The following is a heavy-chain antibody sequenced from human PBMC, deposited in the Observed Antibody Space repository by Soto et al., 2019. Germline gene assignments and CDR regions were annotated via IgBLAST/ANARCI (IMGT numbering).Heavy chain of an antibody. CDR1: GFTFSSYG. CDR2: IWYDGSNK. CDR3: ARDVVGGYYYYYGMDV. J-gene: IGHJ6*02. D-gene: IGHD1-26*01. Sequence: QVQLVESGGGVVQPGRSLRLSCAASGFTFSSYGMHWVRQAPGKGLEWVAVIWYDGSNKYYADSVKGRFTISRDNXKXXLYLQMNSLRAEETAVYYCARDVVGGYYYYYGMDVWGQGTTVTVSS. V-gene: IGHV3-33*01.